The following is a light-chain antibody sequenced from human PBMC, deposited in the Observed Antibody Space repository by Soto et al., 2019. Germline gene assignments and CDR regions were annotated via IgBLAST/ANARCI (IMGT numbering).Light chain of an antibody. CDR1: SSNIGAGYD. CDR2: GNS. CDR3: QSYDRSLSGSYV. J-gene: IGLJ1*01. V-gene: IGLV1-40*01. Sequence: QSVLTQPPSVSGAPGQRVTISCTGSSSNIGAGYDIHWYQQLPGTAPKLLIYGNSNRPSGVPDRFSGSKSGTSASLAITGLQAEDEADYYFQSYDRSLSGSYVFGTGTKLTVL.